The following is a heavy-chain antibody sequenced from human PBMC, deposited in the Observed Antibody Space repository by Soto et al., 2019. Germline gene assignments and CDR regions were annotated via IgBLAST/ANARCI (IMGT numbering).Heavy chain of an antibody. D-gene: IGHD5-12*01. J-gene: IGHJ5*02. Sequence: EVQLLESGGGSVQPGGSLRLSCAASGFTFSSYAMTWARQAPGKGLEWVSGISESGDNTYYADSVKGRFSISRGDSKNTLYLQMNSLRVEDTAVYYCTRGRGYGVPFDPWGQGTLVTVSS. V-gene: IGHV3-23*01. CDR2: ISESGDNT. CDR3: TRGRGYGVPFDP. CDR1: GFTFSSYA.